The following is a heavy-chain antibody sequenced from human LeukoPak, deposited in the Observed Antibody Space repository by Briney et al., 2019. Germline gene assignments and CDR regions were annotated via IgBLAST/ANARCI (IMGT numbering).Heavy chain of an antibody. J-gene: IGHJ6*04. CDR1: GYTFTDSY. Sequence: ASVKVSCTASGYTFTDSYIHWVRQAPGQGLEWMGCINPTSGGTQYAQKFQGRVTMTRDTSITTAYMELSRLRSDDTALYYCARMKSLDVWGKGTTVTVSS. CDR2: INPTSGGT. V-gene: IGHV1-2*02. CDR3: ARMKSLDV.